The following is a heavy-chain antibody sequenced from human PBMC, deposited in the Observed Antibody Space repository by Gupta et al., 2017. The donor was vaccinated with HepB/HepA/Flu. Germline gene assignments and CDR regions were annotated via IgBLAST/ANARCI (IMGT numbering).Heavy chain of an antibody. D-gene: IGHD2-15*01. CDR2: INGNGDYI. J-gene: IGHJ3*01. V-gene: IGHV3-23*01. CDR3: VKDLNGGGGLEI. Sequence: EVRLLESGGGLVQPGESLKLSCPASGFTFNAYGMSWARQTPGKGLEWISTINGNGDYISYADYVKGRFSISRDKSKNTLYLQMNSLRVDDTAIYYCVKDLNGGGGLEIWGQGTMVTVGS. CDR1: GFTFNAYG.